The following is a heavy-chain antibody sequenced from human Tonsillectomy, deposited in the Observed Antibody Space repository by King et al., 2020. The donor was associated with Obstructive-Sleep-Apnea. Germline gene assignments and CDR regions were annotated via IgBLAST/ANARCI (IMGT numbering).Heavy chain of an antibody. CDR1: GFTFSSYW. J-gene: IGHJ6*02. CDR2: INSDGSST. D-gene: IGHD5-12*01. CDR3: ARGHIVAAGWVGYYYGMDV. Sequence: VQLVESGGGLVQPGGSLRLSCAASGFTFSSYWMHWVRQAPGKGLVWFSRINSDGSSTSYADSVKGRFTISRDNAKNTLYLQMNSLRAEDTAVYYCARGHIVAAGWVGYYYGMDVWGQGTTVTVSS. V-gene: IGHV3-74*01.